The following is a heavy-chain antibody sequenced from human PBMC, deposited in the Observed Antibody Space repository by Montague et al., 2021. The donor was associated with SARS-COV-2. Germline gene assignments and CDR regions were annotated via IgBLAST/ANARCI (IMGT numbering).Heavy chain of an antibody. D-gene: IGHD3-10*01. CDR2: IYYSGST. CDR1: GGSISSSSYY. CDR3: AIPMVRGFGRAFDI. Sequence: SETLSLTCTVSGGSISSSSYYWGWIRQPPGKGLEWIGSIYYSGSTYYNPSLKSRVTISVDTSKNQFSLKLSSVTAADTAVYYCAIPMVRGFGRAFDIWGQGTMVTVSS. V-gene: IGHV4-39*07. J-gene: IGHJ3*02.